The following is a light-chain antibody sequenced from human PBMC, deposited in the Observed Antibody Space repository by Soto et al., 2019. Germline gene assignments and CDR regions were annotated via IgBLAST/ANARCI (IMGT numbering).Light chain of an antibody. CDR1: QGISNY. CDR3: LKYNSAPWT. V-gene: IGKV1-27*01. CDR2: AAS. J-gene: IGKJ1*01. Sequence: DIQMTQSPSSLSTSVGDRVTITCRASQGISNYLAWYQQKPGKVPKLLIYAASTLQSGVPSRFSGSGSGTDFTLTISSLQPAGVATYYCLKYNSAPWTFGQGTKVEIK.